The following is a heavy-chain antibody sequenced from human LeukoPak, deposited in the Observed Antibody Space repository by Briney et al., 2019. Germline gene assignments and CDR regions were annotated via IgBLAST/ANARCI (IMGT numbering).Heavy chain of an antibody. V-gene: IGHV3-30*04. Sequence: PGGPLRLSCAASGFTFSSYAMHWVRQAPGKGLEWVAVISYDGSNKYYADCVKGRFTISRDNSKSTLYLQMNSLRAEDTAVYYCARDLYSIAVAGGCDYWGQGTLVTVSS. CDR1: GFTFSSYA. CDR3: ARDLYSIAVAGGCDY. CDR2: ISYDGSNK. J-gene: IGHJ4*02. D-gene: IGHD6-19*01.